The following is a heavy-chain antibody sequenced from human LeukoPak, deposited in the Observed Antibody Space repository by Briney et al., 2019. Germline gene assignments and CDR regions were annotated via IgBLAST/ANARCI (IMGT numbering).Heavy chain of an antibody. CDR3: ARDQTYYYDSSGYFDY. D-gene: IGHD3-22*01. CDR2: IYTSGST. Sequence: SETLSLTCTVSGGSISSYYWSWIRQPAGKGLEWIGRIYTSGSTNYNPSLKSRVTMSVDTSKNHSSLKLSSVTPADTAVYYCARDQTYYYDSSGYFDYWGQGTLVTVSS. J-gene: IGHJ4*02. V-gene: IGHV4-4*07. CDR1: GGSISSYY.